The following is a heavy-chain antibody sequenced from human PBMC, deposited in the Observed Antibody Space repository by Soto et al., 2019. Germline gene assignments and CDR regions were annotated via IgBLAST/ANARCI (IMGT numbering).Heavy chain of an antibody. CDR2: ISGAGGST. Sequence: GGSLRLSCAASGFTFDDYAMHWVRQAPGKGLEWVSLISGAGGSTYYADSVKGRFTISRDNSKNSLYLQMNSLRTEDTALYYCAKDINPAAAGPFDYWGQGTLVTVSS. V-gene: IGHV3-43*02. J-gene: IGHJ4*02. CDR1: GFTFDDYA. D-gene: IGHD6-13*01. CDR3: AKDINPAAAGPFDY.